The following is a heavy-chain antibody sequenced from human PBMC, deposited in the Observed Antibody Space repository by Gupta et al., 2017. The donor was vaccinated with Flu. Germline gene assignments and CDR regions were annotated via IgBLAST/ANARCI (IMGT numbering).Heavy chain of an antibody. CDR2: IGVAGQI. Sequence: EGHLVESGGGLVQPGGSLRLSRAASGFTFTRHDMHWVRQRGGKGLELVSAIGVAGQIHYADSVEGRFTVSRENDKNSLYLQMNSLRAEDTAVYYCVREGGIWNPFDFWGQGTRVTVSS. J-gene: IGHJ3*01. V-gene: IGHV3-13*01. CDR1: GFTFTRHD. CDR3: VREGGIWNPFDF. D-gene: IGHD3-16*02.